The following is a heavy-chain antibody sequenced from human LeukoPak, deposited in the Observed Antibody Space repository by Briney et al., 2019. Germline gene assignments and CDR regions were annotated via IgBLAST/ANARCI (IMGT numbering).Heavy chain of an antibody. CDR1: GFTFRRYA. Sequence: TGRSLRLSCAASGFTFRRYALHWVRQAPGKGLEWVSMISFDGSTKDYADSVKGRFTISRDNSKNTLYLQMNSLRAEDTAVYYCAKDWVLRYFDWPTRGAFDIWGQGTMVTVSS. D-gene: IGHD3-9*01. V-gene: IGHV3-30-3*01. CDR3: AKDWVLRYFDWPTRGAFDI. CDR2: ISFDGSTK. J-gene: IGHJ3*02.